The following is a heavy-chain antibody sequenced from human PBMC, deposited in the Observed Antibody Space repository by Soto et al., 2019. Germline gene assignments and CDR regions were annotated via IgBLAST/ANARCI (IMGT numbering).Heavy chain of an antibody. CDR2: INHSGST. D-gene: IGHD3-16*02. V-gene: IGHV4-34*01. Sequence: SETLSLTCAVYGGSFSGYCWSWIRQPPGKGLEWIGEINHSGSTNYNPSLKSRVTISVDTSKNQFSLKLSSVTAADTAVYYCARNGLYDYVWGSYRPLSNWFDPWGQGTLVTVSS. J-gene: IGHJ5*02. CDR3: ARNGLYDYVWGSYRPLSNWFDP. CDR1: GGSFSGYC.